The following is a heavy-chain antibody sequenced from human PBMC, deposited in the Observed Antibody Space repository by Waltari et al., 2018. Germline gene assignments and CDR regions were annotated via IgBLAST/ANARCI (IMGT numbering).Heavy chain of an antibody. CDR3: ARGSTGNRADY. CDR1: GYSISSGYY. D-gene: IGHD3-10*01. CDR2: IYHSGST. J-gene: IGHJ4*02. V-gene: IGHV4-38-2*01. Sequence: QVQLQESGPGLVTPSETLSLTCAVSGYSISSGYYWGWIRQPPGKGLEWIGSIYHSGSTYYNPSLKSRVTISVDTSKNQFSLKLSSVTAADTAVYYCARGSTGNRADYWGQGTLVTVSS.